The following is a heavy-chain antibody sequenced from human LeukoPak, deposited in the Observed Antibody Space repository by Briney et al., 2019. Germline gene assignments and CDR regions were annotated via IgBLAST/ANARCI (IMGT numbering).Heavy chain of an antibody. CDR2: INHSGST. CDR3: ARSLELWGQGWFDP. D-gene: IGHD3-16*01. V-gene: IGHV4-34*01. J-gene: IGHJ5*02. Sequence: SETLSLTCAVSGGSISSGGYYWSWIRQPPGKGLEWIGEINHSGSTNYNPSLKSRVTISVDTSKNQFSLKLSSVTAADTAVYYCARSLELWGQGWFDPWGQGTLVTVSS. CDR1: GGSISSGGYY.